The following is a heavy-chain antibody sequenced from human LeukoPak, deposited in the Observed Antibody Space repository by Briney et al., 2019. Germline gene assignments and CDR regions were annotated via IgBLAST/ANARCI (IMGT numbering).Heavy chain of an antibody. CDR1: GGTFSSYA. CDR3: ATGACTNGVCFYYFDY. Sequence: ASVKVSCKASGGTFSSYAISWGRQAPGQGLEWMGGIIPIFGTANYAQKFQGRVTITADESTSTAYMELSSLRSEDTAVYYCATGACTNGVCFYYFDYWGQGTLVTVSS. CDR2: IIPIFGTA. V-gene: IGHV1-69*01. D-gene: IGHD2-8*01. J-gene: IGHJ4*02.